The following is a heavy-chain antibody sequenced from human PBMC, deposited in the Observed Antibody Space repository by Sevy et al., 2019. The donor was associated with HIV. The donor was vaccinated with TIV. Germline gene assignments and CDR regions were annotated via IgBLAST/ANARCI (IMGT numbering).Heavy chain of an antibody. V-gene: IGHV5-51*01. CDR3: ARLEMYYYGSGSYYPAFDI. CDR2: IYPGDSDT. Sequence: GESLKISCKGSGYSFTSYWIGWVRQMPGKGLEWMGIIYPGDSDTRYSRSFQGQVTISADKSISTAYLQWSSLKASDTAMYYCARLEMYYYGSGSYYPAFDIWGQGTMVTVSS. CDR1: GYSFTSYW. D-gene: IGHD3-10*01. J-gene: IGHJ3*02.